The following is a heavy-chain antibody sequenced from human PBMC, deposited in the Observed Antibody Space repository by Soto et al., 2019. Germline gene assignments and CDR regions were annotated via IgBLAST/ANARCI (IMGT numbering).Heavy chain of an antibody. J-gene: IGHJ5*02. Sequence: GGSLRLSCAASGFTFSSYSMNWVRQAPGKGLEWVSYISSSSSTIYYADSVKGRFTTSRDNAKNSLYLQMNSLRDEDTAVYYCARDINYYDSSGYWKNWFDPWGQGTLVTVS. CDR2: ISSSSSTI. D-gene: IGHD3-22*01. CDR3: ARDINYYDSSGYWKNWFDP. CDR1: GFTFSSYS. V-gene: IGHV3-48*02.